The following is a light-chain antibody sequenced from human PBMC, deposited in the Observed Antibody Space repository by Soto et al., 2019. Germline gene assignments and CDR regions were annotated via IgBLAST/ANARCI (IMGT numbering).Light chain of an antibody. CDR2: EVS. CDR1: SSDVSGYNY. Sequence: QSALTQPASVSGSPGQSITISCTGTSSDVSGYNYVSWYQQHPGKAPKLMIYEVSNRPSGVSNRFSGSKSGNTASLTISGLQAEDEADYYCSSYTSSSTYVLGTGTKVTVL. J-gene: IGLJ1*01. V-gene: IGLV2-14*01. CDR3: SSYTSSSTYV.